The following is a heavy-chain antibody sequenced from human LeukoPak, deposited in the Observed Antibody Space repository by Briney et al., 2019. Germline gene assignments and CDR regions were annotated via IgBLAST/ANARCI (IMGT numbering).Heavy chain of an antibody. Sequence: GGSLRLSCSASGFTFSSYAMHWVRQAPGKGLEYVSAISSNGGSTYYADSMKGRFTISRDNSKNTLYLQMGSLRAEDTAVYYCVKPLWFGELLGGTGDYWGQGTLVTVSS. CDR2: ISSNGGST. CDR1: GFTFSSYA. CDR3: VKPLWFGELLGGTGDY. V-gene: IGHV3-64D*06. J-gene: IGHJ4*02. D-gene: IGHD3-10*01.